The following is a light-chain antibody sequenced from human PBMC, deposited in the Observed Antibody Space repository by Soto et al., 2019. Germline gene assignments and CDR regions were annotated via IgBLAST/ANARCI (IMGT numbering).Light chain of an antibody. CDR1: RSDVGSYNL. J-gene: IGLJ1*01. CDR2: EAT. V-gene: IGLV2-23*01. CDR3: CSYVAGVSYV. Sequence: QSALTQPSSVSGSPGQSITISCSGSRSDVGSYNLVSWYQHHPGQAPKLLIYEATKRPSGVSSRFSGSKSGNTAYLTISGLQPEDEADYYCCSYVAGVSYVFGTGTKVTVL.